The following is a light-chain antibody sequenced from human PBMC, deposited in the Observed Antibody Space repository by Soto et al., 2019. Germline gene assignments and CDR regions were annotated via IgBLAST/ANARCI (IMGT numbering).Light chain of an antibody. CDR1: QSVSSSY. CDR3: QQYGSSPLT. CDR2: GAS. J-gene: IGKJ4*01. Sequence: ASQSVSSSYLAWYQQKPGQAPRLLIYGASSRATGIPDRFSGSGSGTDFTLTISRLEPEDFAVYYCQQYGSSPLTFGGGTKVDIK. V-gene: IGKV3-20*01.